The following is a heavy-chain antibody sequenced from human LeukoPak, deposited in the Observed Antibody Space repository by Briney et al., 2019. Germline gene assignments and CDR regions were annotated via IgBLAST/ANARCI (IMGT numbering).Heavy chain of an antibody. CDR1: GGSISSGFY. V-gene: IGHV4-61*01. D-gene: IGHD5-12*01. CDR3: ARDRGYGFDP. Sequence: SETLSLTCAVSGGSISSGFYWSWIRQPPGKGLEWIGYIYSSGSTNYNPSLKSRVTISLDTSKNQFSLKLTSVTAADTAVYYCARDRGYGFDPWGQGTLVTVSS. CDR2: IYSSGST. J-gene: IGHJ5*02.